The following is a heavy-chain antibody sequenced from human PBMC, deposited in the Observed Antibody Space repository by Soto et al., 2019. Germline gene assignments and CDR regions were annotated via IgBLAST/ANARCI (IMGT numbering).Heavy chain of an antibody. CDR1: GGSISSGGYY. V-gene: IGHV4-31*03. Sequence: SETLSLTCTVSGGSISSGGYYWSWIRQHPGKGLEWIGYIYYSGSTYYNPSLKSRVTISVDTSKNQFSLKLSSVTAADTAVYYCAREGAVRGLARKTDIGYGMDVWGQGTTVTVSS. CDR2: IYYSGST. J-gene: IGHJ6*02. D-gene: IGHD3-10*01. CDR3: AREGAVRGLARKTDIGYGMDV.